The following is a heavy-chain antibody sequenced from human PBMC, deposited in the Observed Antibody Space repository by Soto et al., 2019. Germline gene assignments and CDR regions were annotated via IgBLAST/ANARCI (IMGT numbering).Heavy chain of an antibody. D-gene: IGHD1-26*01. J-gene: IGHJ4*02. Sequence: GESLKISCAASGFTFSGFWMYWVRQAPGKGLVWVSRINNDGSSTIYYADSVKGRFTISRDNAKNSLYLQMNSLRDEDTAVYYWARDRSWTFDYWGQGTLVTVSS. CDR1: GFTFSGFW. V-gene: IGHV3-48*02. CDR2: INNDGSSTI. CDR3: ARDRSWTFDY.